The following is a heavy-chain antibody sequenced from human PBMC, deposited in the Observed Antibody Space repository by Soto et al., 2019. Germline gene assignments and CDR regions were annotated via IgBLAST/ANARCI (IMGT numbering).Heavy chain of an antibody. D-gene: IGHD6-13*01. CDR2: INAANGDT. V-gene: IGHV1-3*01. CDR1: GYTFTMYG. Sequence: ASVNVSCQASGYTFTMYGIHCVRQAPGQRLEWMGWINAANGDTKYSPKFQGRVTITRDTSASTAYMELSSLRSEDTAVYYCVRRHVSATGIDWFDPWGQGTLVTVSS. J-gene: IGHJ5*02. CDR3: VRRHVSATGIDWFDP.